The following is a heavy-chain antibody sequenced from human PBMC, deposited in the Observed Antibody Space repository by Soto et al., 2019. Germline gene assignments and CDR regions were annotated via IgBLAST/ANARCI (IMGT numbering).Heavy chain of an antibody. CDR1: GGSISSYY. V-gene: IGHV4-59*01. D-gene: IGHD5-12*01. J-gene: IGHJ5*02. Sequence: PSETLSLTCTVSGGSISSYYWSWIRQPPGKGLEWIGYIYYSGSTNYNPSLKSRVTISVDTSKNQFSLKLSSVTAEDTAVYYCARWRSGYEPRDNWFDPWGQGTLVTVSS. CDR2: IYYSGST. CDR3: ARWRSGYEPRDNWFDP.